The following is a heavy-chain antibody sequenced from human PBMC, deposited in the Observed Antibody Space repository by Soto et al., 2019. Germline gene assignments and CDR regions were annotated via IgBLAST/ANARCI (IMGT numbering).Heavy chain of an antibody. D-gene: IGHD1-7*01. V-gene: IGHV3-30*18. J-gene: IGHJ3*02. CDR1: GFTFSSYG. CDR2: ISYDGSNK. CDR3: AKDTNSNYGVGAFDI. Sequence: GGSLRLSCAASGFTFSSYGMHWVRQAPGKGLEWVAVISYDGSNKYYADSVKGRFTISRDNSKNTLYLQMNSLRAEDTAVYYCAKDTNSNYGVGAFDIWGQGTMVTVSS.